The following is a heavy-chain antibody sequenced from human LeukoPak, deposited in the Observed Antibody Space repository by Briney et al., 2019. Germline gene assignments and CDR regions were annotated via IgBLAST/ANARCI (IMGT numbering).Heavy chain of an antibody. CDR2: IYSGGST. J-gene: IGHJ4*02. V-gene: IGHV3-66*01. Sequence: PGGSLRLSCAASGFTVSSNYMSWVRQAPGKGLEWVSVIYSGGSTYYADSVKGRFTISRDNSKNTLYLQMNSLRAEDTAVYYCARLLGYSGYDWDYWGQGTLVTVSS. CDR1: GFTVSSNY. D-gene: IGHD5-12*01. CDR3: ARLLGYSGYDWDY.